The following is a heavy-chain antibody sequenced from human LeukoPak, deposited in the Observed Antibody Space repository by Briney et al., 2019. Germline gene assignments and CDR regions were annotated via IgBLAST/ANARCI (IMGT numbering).Heavy chain of an antibody. CDR2: IYTSGGT. CDR1: GGSISNLDYY. J-gene: IGHJ5*02. CDR3: ARGRCGGDCFIDP. D-gene: IGHD2-21*02. Sequence: PSQTLSLTCTVSGGSISNLDYYWTWIRQPAGKRLEWIGRIYTSGGTNYNPSLKSRVTMSVDKSKNQFSLKLSSVTAADTAVYYCARGRCGGDCFIDPWGQGTLVTVSS. V-gene: IGHV4-61*02.